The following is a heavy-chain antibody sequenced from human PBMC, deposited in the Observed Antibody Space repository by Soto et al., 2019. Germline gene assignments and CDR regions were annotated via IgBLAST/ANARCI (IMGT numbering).Heavy chain of an antibody. V-gene: IGHV4-59*01. CDR1: GGSISIYY. D-gene: IGHD3-9*01. J-gene: IGHJ3*02. CDR2: IYYSGST. CDR3: ARDYRYDILTGRDAFDI. Sequence: PSETLSLTCTVSGGSISIYYWSWIRHPPGKGLEWIGYIYYSGSTNYNPSLKSRVTISVDTSKNQFSLKLSSVTAADTAVYYCARDYRYDILTGRDAFDIWGQGTMVTVSS.